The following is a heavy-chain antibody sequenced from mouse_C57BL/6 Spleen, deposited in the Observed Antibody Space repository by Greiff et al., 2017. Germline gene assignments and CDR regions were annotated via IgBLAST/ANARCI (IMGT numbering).Heavy chain of an antibody. CDR3: ARNYDYGSDYYAMDY. V-gene: IGHV2-2*01. J-gene: IGHJ4*01. CDR2: IWSGGST. CDR1: GFSLTSYG. Sequence: QVQLQQSGPGLVQPSQSLSITCTVSGFSLTSYGVHWVRQSPGKGLEWLGVIWSGGSTDNNAAFISRLSNSKDNSKSQVFFKMNSLQADDTAIYYCARNYDYGSDYYAMDYWGQGTSVTVSS. D-gene: IGHD2-4*01.